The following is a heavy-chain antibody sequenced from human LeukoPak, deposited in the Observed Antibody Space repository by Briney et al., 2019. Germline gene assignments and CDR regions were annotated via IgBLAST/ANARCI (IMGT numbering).Heavy chain of an antibody. CDR3: ARYSSGWYHFDS. CDR1: GYTFTSHG. CDR2: ISAYNGNT. V-gene: IGHV1-18*01. Sequence: SVKVSCKASGYTFTSHGISWVRQAPGQGLEWMGWISAYNGNTNYAQKLQGRVTMTTDTSTSTAYMELRSLRSDDTAVYYCARYSSGWYHFDSWGQGTLVTVSS. D-gene: IGHD6-19*01. J-gene: IGHJ4*02.